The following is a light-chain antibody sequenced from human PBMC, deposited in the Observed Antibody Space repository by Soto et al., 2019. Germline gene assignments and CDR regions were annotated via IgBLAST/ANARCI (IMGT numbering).Light chain of an antibody. CDR3: QSYDSSLSVDV. CDR2: ANS. CDR1: SSNIGAGYD. V-gene: IGLV1-40*01. Sequence: QAVVTQPPSVSGAPGQRVTISCTGSSSNIGAGYDVHWYQQLPGTAPKLLIYANSNRPSGVPDRFSGSKSDTSASLAITGLQAEDEADYYCQSYDSSLSVDVFGTGTKLTVL. J-gene: IGLJ1*01.